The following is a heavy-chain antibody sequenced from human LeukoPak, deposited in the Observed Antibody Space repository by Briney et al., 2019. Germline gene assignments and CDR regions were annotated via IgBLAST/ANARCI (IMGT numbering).Heavy chain of an antibody. CDR3: ASISN. V-gene: IGHV3-7*03. CDR2: IKEDGSEK. J-gene: IGHJ4*02. CDR1: GFTFSSYW. Sequence: PGGSLRLSCVASGFTFSSYWMTWVRQAPGKGLEWVANIKEDGSEKNYVDSVKGRFSISRDNAKKSLYLQMNSLRAEDTAVYYCASISNWGQGILVTVSS.